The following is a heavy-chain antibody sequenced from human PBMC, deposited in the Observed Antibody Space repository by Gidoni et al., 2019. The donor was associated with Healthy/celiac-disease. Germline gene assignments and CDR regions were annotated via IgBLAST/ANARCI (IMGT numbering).Heavy chain of an antibody. CDR1: GFTFSSYA. J-gene: IGHJ4*02. Sequence: QVQLVGSGGGVVQPGRSLRLSCAAPGFTFSSYAMHWVRQAPGKGLEWVAVISYDGSNKYYADSVKGRFTISRDNSKNTLYLQMNSLRAEDTAVYYCASDSGSYLDYWGQGTLVTVSS. D-gene: IGHD1-26*01. CDR3: ASDSGSYLDY. CDR2: ISYDGSNK. V-gene: IGHV3-30*04.